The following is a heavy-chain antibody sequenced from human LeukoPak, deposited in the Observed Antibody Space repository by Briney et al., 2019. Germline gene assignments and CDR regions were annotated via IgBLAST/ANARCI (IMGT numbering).Heavy chain of an antibody. V-gene: IGHV5-51*01. CDR3: ARGYCSSTSCYPLFDY. CDR2: IYPGDSDT. CDR1: GYSFTSYW. J-gene: IGHJ4*02. D-gene: IGHD2-2*01. Sequence: GESLKISCKGSGYSFTSYWIGWVRQMPGKGLEWMGNIYPGDSDTRYSPSFQGQVTIPADKSISTAYLQWSSLKASDTAMYYCARGYCSSTSCYPLFDYWGQGTLVTVSS.